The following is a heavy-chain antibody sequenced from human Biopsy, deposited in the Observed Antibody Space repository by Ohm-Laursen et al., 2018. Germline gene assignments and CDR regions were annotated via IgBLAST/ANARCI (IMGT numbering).Heavy chain of an antibody. D-gene: IGHD1-7*01. CDR1: GYTFTSYD. CDR2: LNPVSGNS. Sequence: ASVKVSCKASGYTFTSYDITWVRQASGQGPEWIGWLNPVSGNSNFGQKFRGRVAVTSDTSISTAYMELSGLTSGDTATYYCGRAVRNQLLTDPWGQGTLVTVTS. V-gene: IGHV1-8*01. J-gene: IGHJ5*02. CDR3: GRAVRNQLLTDP.